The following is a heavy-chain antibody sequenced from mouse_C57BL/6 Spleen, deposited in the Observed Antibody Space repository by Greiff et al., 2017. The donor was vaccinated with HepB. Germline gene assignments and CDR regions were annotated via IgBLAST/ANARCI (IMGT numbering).Heavy chain of an antibody. D-gene: IGHD2-1*01. V-gene: IGHV1-5*01. CDR3: TRKGYYGNYWYFDV. CDR2: IYPGNSDT. J-gene: IGHJ1*03. Sequence: EVKLQQSGTVLARPGASVKMSCKTSGYTFTSYWMHWVKQRPGQGLEWIGAIYPGNSDTSYNQKFKGKAKLTAVTSASTAYRELSSLTSEDSAVYYCTRKGYYGNYWYFDVWGTGTTVTVSS. CDR1: GYTFTSYW.